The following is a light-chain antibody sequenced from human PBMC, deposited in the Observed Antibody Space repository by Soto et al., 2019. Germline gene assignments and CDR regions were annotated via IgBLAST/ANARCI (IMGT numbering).Light chain of an antibody. V-gene: IGLV2-11*01. CDR2: DVN. CDR1: NSDVGGYNY. J-gene: IGLJ1*01. Sequence: QSALTQPRSVSGSPGQSVAISCTGTNSDVGGYNYVYWHQQHPGKAPKLMIYDVNMRPSGVPDRFSGSKSGNTASLTISGLQADGEADYYCCSYAGTYVYVFGTGTKLTVL. CDR3: CSYAGTYVYV.